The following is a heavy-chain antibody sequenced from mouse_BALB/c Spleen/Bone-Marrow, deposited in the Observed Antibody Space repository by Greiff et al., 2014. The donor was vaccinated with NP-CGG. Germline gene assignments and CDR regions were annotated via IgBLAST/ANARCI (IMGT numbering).Heavy chain of an antibody. V-gene: IGHV1-4*02. CDR2: INPSSGYA. J-gene: IGHJ3*01. D-gene: IGHD4-1*01. CDR1: GYTFTSYT. CDR3: AREARTGAWFTY. Sequence: VKLVESGAELARPGASVKMSCKASGYTFTSYTIQWVKQRPGQGLEWIGYINPSSGYADYNQKFKDKTTLTADKSSNTAYMQLTSLTSEDFAVYSCAREARTGAWFTYWGQGTLVTVSA.